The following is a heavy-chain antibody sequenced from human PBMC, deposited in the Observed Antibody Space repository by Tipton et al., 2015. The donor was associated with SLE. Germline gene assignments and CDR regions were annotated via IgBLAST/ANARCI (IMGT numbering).Heavy chain of an antibody. CDR1: GFTFSNYN. CDR3: AREGAPDYNYYMDV. CDR2: ISDAGGST. D-gene: IGHD2-2*01. J-gene: IGHJ6*03. V-gene: IGHV3-23*01. Sequence: SLRLSCTASGFTFSNYNMNWVRQAPGKGLEWVATISDAGGSTYYADSVKGRFTISRDNTNNAVFLQMNSLRVEDTAVYYCAREGAPDYNYYMDVWGKGTTVTVSS.